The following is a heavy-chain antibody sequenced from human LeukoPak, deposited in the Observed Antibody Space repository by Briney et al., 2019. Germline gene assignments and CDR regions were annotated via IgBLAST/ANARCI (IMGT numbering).Heavy chain of an antibody. CDR2: ISSSSSYI. V-gene: IGHV3-21*01. D-gene: IGHD4-17*01. Sequence: GGSLRLSCAASGFTFSSYSMNWVRQAPGKGVEWVSSISSSSSYIYYADSVEGRFTISRDNAKNSLYLQMNSLRAEDTAVYYCARDDLGSYGDYLYWGQGTLVTVSS. J-gene: IGHJ4*02. CDR3: ARDDLGSYGDYLY. CDR1: GFTFSSYS.